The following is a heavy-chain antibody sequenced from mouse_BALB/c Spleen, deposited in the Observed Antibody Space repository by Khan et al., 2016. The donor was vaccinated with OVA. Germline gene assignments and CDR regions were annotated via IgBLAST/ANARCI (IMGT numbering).Heavy chain of an antibody. J-gene: IGHJ3*01. Sequence: QIQLQQSGPELVKPGASLKVSCKASGYTFSDYVIGWVKKRARQGLEWIGDIFPGSDIPYYNEKFKGKATLTADKSSSTAYMQLSSLTSEDSAVYFCARGGYSAFAYWGQGTLVTVSA. V-gene: IGHV1-81*01. CDR2: IFPGSDIP. CDR3: ARGGYSAFAY. D-gene: IGHD2-3*01. CDR1: GYTFSDYV.